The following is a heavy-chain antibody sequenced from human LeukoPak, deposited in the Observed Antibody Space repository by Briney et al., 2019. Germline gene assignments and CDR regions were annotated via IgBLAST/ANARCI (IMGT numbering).Heavy chain of an antibody. V-gene: IGHV1-69*04. D-gene: IGHD3-10*02. CDR1: GGTFSSYA. Sequence: SVKVSCKASGGTFSSYAISWVRQAPGQGVEWMGRIIPILGIANYAQKFQGRVTITADKSTSTAYMELSSLRSEDTAVYYCARDATMLGNWLDPWGQGTLVTVSS. J-gene: IGHJ5*02. CDR2: IIPILGIA. CDR3: ARDATMLGNWLDP.